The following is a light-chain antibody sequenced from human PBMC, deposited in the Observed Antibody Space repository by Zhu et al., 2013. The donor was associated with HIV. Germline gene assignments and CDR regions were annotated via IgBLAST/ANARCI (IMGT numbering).Light chain of an antibody. CDR2: GTS. CDR3: HQYGNSPPT. Sequence: EIVLTQSPGTLSLSPGQRASLSCRASRSIGINSLVWYQQRPGQAPRLLLHGTSNRATGIPDRFSGSGSGTDFTLTISRLEPEDSAVYYCHQYGNSPPTFGQGTKLQIK. CDR1: RSIGINS. V-gene: IGKV3-20*01. J-gene: IGKJ2*01.